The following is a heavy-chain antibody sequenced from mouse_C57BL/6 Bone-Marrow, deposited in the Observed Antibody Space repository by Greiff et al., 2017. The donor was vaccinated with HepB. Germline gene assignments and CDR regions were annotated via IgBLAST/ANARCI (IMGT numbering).Heavy chain of an antibody. CDR3: ARRQLRLPYYYAMDY. D-gene: IGHD3-2*02. Sequence: VKLVESGPGLVAPSQSLSITCTVSGFSLTSYGVDWVRQSPGKGLEWLGVIWGVGSTNYNSALKSRLSISKDNSKSQVFLKMNSLQTDDTAMYYCARRQLRLPYYYAMDYWGQGTSVTVSS. CDR2: IWGVGST. V-gene: IGHV2-6*01. J-gene: IGHJ4*01. CDR1: GFSLTSYG.